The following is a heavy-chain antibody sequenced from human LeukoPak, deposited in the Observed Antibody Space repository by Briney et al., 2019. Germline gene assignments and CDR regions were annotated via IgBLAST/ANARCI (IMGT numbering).Heavy chain of an antibody. CDR2: IYYSGST. J-gene: IGHJ4*02. CDR1: GGSISSGDYY. CDR3: ARVPLTGTSGRGYIDY. D-gene: IGHD3-10*01. Sequence: SETLSLTCTVSGGSISSGDYYWSWIRQPPGKGLEWIGYIYYSGSTYYNPSLKSRVTISVDTSKNQFSLKLSSVTAADTAVYYCARVPLTGTSGRGYIDYWGQGTLVTVSS. V-gene: IGHV4-30-4*01.